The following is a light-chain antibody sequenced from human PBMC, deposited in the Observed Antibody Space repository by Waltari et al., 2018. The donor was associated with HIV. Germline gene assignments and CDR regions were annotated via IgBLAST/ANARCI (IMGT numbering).Light chain of an antibody. CDR1: SSDVGGYKY. CDR2: DVS. V-gene: IGLV2-14*01. J-gene: IGLJ2*01. CDR3: SSYTSSSTVV. Sequence: QSALTQPASVSGSPGQSITISCTGTSSDVGGYKYVTWYPQHPGKAPKPMIYDVSKRPSGVSNRFSGSKSGNTASLTISGLQAEDEADYYCSSYTSSSTVVFGGGTKLTVL.